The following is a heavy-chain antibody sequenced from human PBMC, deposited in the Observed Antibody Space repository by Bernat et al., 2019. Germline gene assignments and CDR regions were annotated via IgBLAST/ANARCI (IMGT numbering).Heavy chain of an antibody. CDR1: GGSISSGGYY. D-gene: IGHD5-24*01. V-gene: IGHV4-31*03. Sequence: QVQLQESGPGLVKPSQTLSLTCTVSGGSISSGGYYWSWIRQHPGKGLEWIGYIYYSGSTYYNPSLKSRVTMAVDTSKSQFSLKLSSVTAADTAVYYCARVKAVEMGTILWYFDLRGRGTLVAVSS. J-gene: IGHJ2*01. CDR2: IYYSGST. CDR3: ARVKAVEMGTILWYFDL.